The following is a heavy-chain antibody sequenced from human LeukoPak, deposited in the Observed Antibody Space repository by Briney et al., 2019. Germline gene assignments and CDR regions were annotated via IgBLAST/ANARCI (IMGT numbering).Heavy chain of an antibody. CDR3: ARSPGGRYFDWLLTGFDY. D-gene: IGHD3-9*01. V-gene: IGHV7-4-1*02. Sequence: ASVKVSCKASGYTFTSYDINWVRQATGQGLEWMGWINTNTGNPTYAQGFTGRFVFSLDTSVSTAYLQISSLKAEDTAVYYCARSPGGRYFDWLLTGFDYWGQGTLVTVSS. J-gene: IGHJ4*02. CDR1: GYTFTSYD. CDR2: INTNTGNP.